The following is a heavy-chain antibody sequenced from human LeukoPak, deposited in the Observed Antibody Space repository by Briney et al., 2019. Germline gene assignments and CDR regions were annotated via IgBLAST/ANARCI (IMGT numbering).Heavy chain of an antibody. Sequence: GGSLRLSYAASGFMFSSNWMSWVRLAPGKGLEWVANIKEDGTETYYVDSVKGRFTISRDNAKNSLYLQMNSLRVEDTAVYYCAKEGRSLQTYWGQGTLVAVSS. J-gene: IGHJ4*02. CDR3: AKEGRSLQTY. CDR1: GFMFSSNW. CDR2: IKEDGTET. D-gene: IGHD5-24*01. V-gene: IGHV3-7*03.